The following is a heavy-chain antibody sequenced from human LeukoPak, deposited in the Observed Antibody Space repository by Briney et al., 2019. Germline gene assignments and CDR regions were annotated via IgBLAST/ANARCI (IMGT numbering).Heavy chain of an antibody. D-gene: IGHD3-10*01. J-gene: IGHJ4*02. Sequence: SGGSLRLSCAASGFTFSSYWMSWVRQAPGKGLEWVANIKQDGSEKYYVDSVKGRFTISRDNAKNSLYLQMNSLRAEDTAVYYCAREARITMVRGALDYWGQGTLVTVSS. CDR2: IKQDGSEK. CDR3: AREARITMVRGALDY. V-gene: IGHV3-7*01. CDR1: GFTFSSYW.